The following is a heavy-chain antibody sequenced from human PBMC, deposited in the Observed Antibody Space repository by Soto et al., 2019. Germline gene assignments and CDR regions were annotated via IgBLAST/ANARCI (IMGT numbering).Heavy chain of an antibody. D-gene: IGHD2-2*01. J-gene: IGHJ4*02. CDR2: ISYDGSNT. Sequence: WGSLRLSCAVSGFTFSTYAMHWFRQSPGKGLEWVAVISYDGSNTYYADSVKGRFTISRDNMLYLQMNSLRAEDTAVYYCARDQGRSITCQLDYWGQGTLVTVSS. V-gene: IGHV3-30-3*01. CDR3: ARDQGRSITCQLDY. CDR1: GFTFSTYA.